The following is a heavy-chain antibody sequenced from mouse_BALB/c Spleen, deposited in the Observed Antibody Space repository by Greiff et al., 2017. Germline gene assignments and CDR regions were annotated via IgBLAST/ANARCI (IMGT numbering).Heavy chain of an antibody. Sequence: VKLVESGPGLVAPSQSLSITCTVSGFSLTGYGVNWVRQPPGKGLEWLGMIWGDGSTDYNSALKSRLSISKDNSKSQVFFKMNSLQANDTAIYYCARNSAYYGNPWFAYWGQGTLVTVSA. CDR2: IWGDGST. CDR1: GFSLTGYG. V-gene: IGHV2-6-7*01. D-gene: IGHD2-10*01. J-gene: IGHJ3*01. CDR3: ARNSAYYGNPWFAY.